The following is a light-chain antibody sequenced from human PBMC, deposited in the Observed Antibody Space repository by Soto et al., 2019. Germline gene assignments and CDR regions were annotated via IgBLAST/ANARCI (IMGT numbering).Light chain of an antibody. CDR2: GAS. CDR3: QQYDTSPRT. Sequence: EIVLTQSPGTLSLSPGERATLSCRASQSVSSNYLAWYQQKRGQAPRLLIYGASSRATGIPTRFSGSGSGTDFTLPISRLEPEDFAVYYWQQYDTSPRTFGQGTKVEI. J-gene: IGKJ1*01. CDR1: QSVSSNY. V-gene: IGKV3-20*01.